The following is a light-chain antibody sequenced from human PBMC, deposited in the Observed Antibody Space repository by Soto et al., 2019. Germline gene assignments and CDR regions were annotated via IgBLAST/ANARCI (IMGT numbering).Light chain of an antibody. Sequence: EIVMTQSPATQSVSPGERVTLSCRASQNVGSNLAWFQQKPGQAPRLLIYGASTRATGIPARFSGSGSGTEFTLTISSLQSEDFAVYYCQQFNTWPRTFGQGTNVEIK. J-gene: IGKJ1*01. CDR3: QQFNTWPRT. CDR2: GAS. CDR1: QNVGSN. V-gene: IGKV3-15*01.